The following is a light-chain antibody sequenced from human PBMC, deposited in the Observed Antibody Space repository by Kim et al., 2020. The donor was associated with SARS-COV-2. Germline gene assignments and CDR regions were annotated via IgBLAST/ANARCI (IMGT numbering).Light chain of an antibody. CDR3: QQYNKWRT. CDR2: DTS. Sequence: SVSPGERATRSCRASQSVGSNLAWYQQRPGQAPRLFIYDTSTRATGIPARFSGSGSGTEFTLTISSLQSEDFAVYYCQQYNKWRTFGQGTKVDIK. CDR1: QSVGSN. J-gene: IGKJ1*01. V-gene: IGKV3-15*01.